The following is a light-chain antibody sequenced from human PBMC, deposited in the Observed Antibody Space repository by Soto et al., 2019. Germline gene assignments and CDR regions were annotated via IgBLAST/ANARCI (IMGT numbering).Light chain of an antibody. CDR1: QSVLYSSNNKNY. CDR2: WAS. Sequence: DIVMTQSPDSLAVSLGERATINCKSSQSVLYSSNNKNYLAWYQQKPGQPPKLLIYWASTRESGVPDRFSGSGSGTDFSLTSSRLQAEDVAVYYCRQYYSSPITFGQGTRLEIK. CDR3: RQYYSSPIT. V-gene: IGKV4-1*01. J-gene: IGKJ5*01.